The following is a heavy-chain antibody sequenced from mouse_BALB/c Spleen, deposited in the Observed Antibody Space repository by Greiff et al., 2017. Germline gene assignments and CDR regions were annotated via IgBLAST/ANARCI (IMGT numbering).Heavy chain of an antibody. CDR2: IYPGDGDT. CDR3: ARGRSYYAMDY. CDR1: GYAFSSSW. Sequence: QVQLQQSGPELVKPGASVKISCKASGYAFSSSWMNWVKQRPGQGLEWIGRIYPGDGDTNYNGKFKGKATLTADKSSSTAYMQLSSLTSVDSAVYFCARGRSYYAMDYWGQGTSVTVSS. J-gene: IGHJ4*01. D-gene: IGHD1-1*01. V-gene: IGHV1-82*01.